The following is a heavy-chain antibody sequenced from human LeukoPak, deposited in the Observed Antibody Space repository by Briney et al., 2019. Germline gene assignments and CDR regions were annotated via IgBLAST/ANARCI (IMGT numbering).Heavy chain of an antibody. CDR1: GDSVSSNSAA. J-gene: IGHJ4*02. CDR3: AREYSSGWDS. Sequence: PSQTLSLTCAISGDSVSSNSAAWTWLRQSPSRGLEWLGRTYYRSKWYNDYAVSVKSQITIKPDTSNNQFSLQLNSVTPEDTAMYYCAREYSSGWDSWGQGTLVTVSS. V-gene: IGHV6-1*01. CDR2: TYYRSKWYN. D-gene: IGHD6-19*01.